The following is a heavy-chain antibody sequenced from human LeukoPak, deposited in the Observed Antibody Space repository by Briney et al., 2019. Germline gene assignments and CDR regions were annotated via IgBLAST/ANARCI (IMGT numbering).Heavy chain of an antibody. D-gene: IGHD5-18*01. J-gene: IGHJ4*02. V-gene: IGHV3-30*03. CDR2: ISYDGSNK. CDR3: ARDFGGYSYGTFDY. Sequence: PGRSLRLSCVASGFTFSHYGMHWVRQVPGKGLEWVAIISYDGSNKFYGDSVKGRFTISRDNAKNSLYLQMNSLRAEDTAVYYCARDFGGYSYGTFDYWGQGTLVTVSS. CDR1: GFTFSHYG.